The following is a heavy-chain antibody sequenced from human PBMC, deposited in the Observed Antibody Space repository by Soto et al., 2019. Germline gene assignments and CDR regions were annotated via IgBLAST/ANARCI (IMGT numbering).Heavy chain of an antibody. J-gene: IGHJ6*02. D-gene: IGHD3-3*01. Sequence: PGGSLRLSCAASGFTFDDYAMRWVRQAPGKGLEWVSLISWDGGSTYYADSVKGRFTISRDNSKNSLYLQMNSLRAEDTALYYCAKDMEGPSYYGMDVWGQGTTVTVSS. CDR1: GFTFDDYA. CDR3: AKDMEGPSYYGMDV. CDR2: ISWDGGST. V-gene: IGHV3-43D*04.